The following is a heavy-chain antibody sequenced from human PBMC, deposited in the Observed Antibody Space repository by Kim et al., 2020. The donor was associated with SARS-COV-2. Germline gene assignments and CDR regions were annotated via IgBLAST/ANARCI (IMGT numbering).Heavy chain of an antibody. CDR2: IYPGDSDT. J-gene: IGHJ6*02. CDR1: GYSFTSYW. V-gene: IGHV5-51*01. D-gene: IGHD3-10*01. Sequence: GESLKISCKGSGYSFTSYWIGWVRQMPGKGLEWMVIIYPGDSDTRYSPSFQGQVTISADKSISTAYLQWSSLKASDTAMYYCSSRSHYYGSGSYYYYYGMDVWGQGTTVTVSS. CDR3: SSRSHYYGSGSYYYYYGMDV.